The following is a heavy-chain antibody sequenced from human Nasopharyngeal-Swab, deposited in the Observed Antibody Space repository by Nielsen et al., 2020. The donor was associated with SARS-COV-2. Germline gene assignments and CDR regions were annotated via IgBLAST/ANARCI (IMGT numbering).Heavy chain of an antibody. V-gene: IGHV1-46*01. CDR3: ARGPLADCGGDCSNPYYFDY. Sequence: ASVKVSCKASGYTFTSYYMHWVRQAPGQGLEWMGIINPSGGSTSYAQKFQGRVTMTRDTSTSTVYMELSSLRSEDTAVYYCARGPLADCGGDCSNPYYFDYWSQGTLVTVSS. CDR2: INPSGGST. J-gene: IGHJ4*02. D-gene: IGHD2-21*02. CDR1: GYTFTSYY.